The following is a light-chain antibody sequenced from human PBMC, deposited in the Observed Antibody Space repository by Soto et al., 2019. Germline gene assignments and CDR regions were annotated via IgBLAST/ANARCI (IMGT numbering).Light chain of an antibody. CDR3: CSYAGSSTWV. Sequence: QSALTQPASVSGSPGQSITISCTGTSSGVGTYNLVSWYQQHPGKAPKLMIYEDTKRPSGISNRFSGSRSGNTASLTISGLEAEDEADYYCCSYAGSSTWVFGGGTKVTVL. V-gene: IGLV2-23*01. CDR2: EDT. CDR1: SSGVGTYNL. J-gene: IGLJ3*02.